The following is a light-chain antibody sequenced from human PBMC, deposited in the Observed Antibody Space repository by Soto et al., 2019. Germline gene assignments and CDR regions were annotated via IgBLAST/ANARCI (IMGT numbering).Light chain of an antibody. Sequence: DIQMTQSPSSLSASVGDRVTITCRASQRITTYLNWYQQRPGKAPSLLIYAATYLREGVPSRFSGSGSGTDFTLTIAGLQPDDFATYFCHQIHTTPWTFGQGTKWIS. CDR1: QRITTY. V-gene: IGKV1-39*01. CDR2: AAT. J-gene: IGKJ1*01. CDR3: HQIHTTPWT.